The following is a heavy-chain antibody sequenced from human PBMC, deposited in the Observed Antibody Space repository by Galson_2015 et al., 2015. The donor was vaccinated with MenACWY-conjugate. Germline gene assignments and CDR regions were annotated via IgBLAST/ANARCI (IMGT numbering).Heavy chain of an antibody. J-gene: IGHJ4*02. V-gene: IGHV3-23*01. CDR3: ARSAWGWLREPLY. CDR2: ITGSGGTT. D-gene: IGHD5-12*01. CDR1: GFTFTTYA. Sequence: SLRLSCAASGFTFTTYAMSWVRQAPGKGLEWVSAITGSGGTTYYADSVKGRFTISRDNSKNTLNLQMNSLRAEDTALYYCARSAWGWLREPLYGGQGTQVTCSS.